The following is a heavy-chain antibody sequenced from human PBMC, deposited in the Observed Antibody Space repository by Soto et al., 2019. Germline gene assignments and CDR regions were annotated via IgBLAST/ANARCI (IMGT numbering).Heavy chain of an antibody. J-gene: IGHJ1*01. CDR2: INAGNGNT. D-gene: IGHD6-19*01. CDR1: GYTFTSYA. Sequence: QVQLVQSGAEVKKPGASVKVSCKASGYTFTSYAMHWVRQAPGQRLEWMGWINAGNGNTKYSQKFQGRVTITRDTSASTAYMELSSLRSEDTAVYYCARDPEQLLVPGEYFQHWGQGTLVTVSS. V-gene: IGHV1-3*01. CDR3: ARDPEQLLVPGEYFQH.